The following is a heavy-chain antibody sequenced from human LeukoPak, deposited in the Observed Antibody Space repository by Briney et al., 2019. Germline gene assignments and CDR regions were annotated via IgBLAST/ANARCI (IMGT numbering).Heavy chain of an antibody. CDR2: FKSKTDGGTA. J-gene: IGHJ4*02. V-gene: IGHV3-15*01. D-gene: IGHD6-13*01. CDR1: GFTFSNAW. CDR3: TTERLSGVAAAVADY. Sequence: KPGGSLRLSCAAPGFTFSNAWMSWVRQAPGKGLEWVGHFKSKTDGGTAGYAAPVKGRFTISRDDSKNTLYLQMSSLKTEDTAVYYCTTERLSGVAAAVADYWGQGTLVTVSS.